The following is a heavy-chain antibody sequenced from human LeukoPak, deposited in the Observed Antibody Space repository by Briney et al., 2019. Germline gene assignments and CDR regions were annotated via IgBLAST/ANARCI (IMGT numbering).Heavy chain of an antibody. V-gene: IGHV3-48*03. D-gene: IGHD2-2*01. J-gene: IGHJ4*02. CDR1: GFPFSSYE. CDR2: ISSSGNSI. Sequence: GGSLRLSCAASGFPFSSYEMNWVRQAPGKGLEWVSYISSSGNSIYYADSVKGRFTVSRDNANKSLYLHMNSLRAEDTAVYYCARDRFCSTTSCYPGFFDYWGQGTLVTVSS. CDR3: ARDRFCSTTSCYPGFFDY.